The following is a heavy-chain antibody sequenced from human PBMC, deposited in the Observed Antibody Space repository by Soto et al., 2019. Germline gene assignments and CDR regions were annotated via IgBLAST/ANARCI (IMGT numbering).Heavy chain of an antibody. V-gene: IGHV3-21*01. CDR2: ISSSSSYI. CDR1: GFTFSSYS. D-gene: IGHD6-25*01. J-gene: IGHJ6*02. Sequence: GGSLRLSCAASGFTFSSYSMNWVRQAPGKGLEWVSSISSSSSYIYYADSVKGRFTISRDNAKNSLYLQMNSLRAEDTAVYYCARMGSQRYYYYGMDVWGQGTTVTVSS. CDR3: ARMGSQRYYYYGMDV.